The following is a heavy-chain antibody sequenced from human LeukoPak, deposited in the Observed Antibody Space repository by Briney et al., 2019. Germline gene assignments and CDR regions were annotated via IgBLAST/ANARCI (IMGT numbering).Heavy chain of an antibody. Sequence: GRSLRLSCAASGFTFSSYAMSWVRQAPGKGLEWVSAISGSGGSTYYADSVKGRFTISRDNSKNTLYLQMNSLRAEDTAVYYCAKDQAVAGKGWYFDYWGQGTLVTVSS. CDR3: AKDQAVAGKGWYFDY. V-gene: IGHV3-23*01. CDR2: ISGSGGST. J-gene: IGHJ4*02. CDR1: GFTFSSYA. D-gene: IGHD6-19*01.